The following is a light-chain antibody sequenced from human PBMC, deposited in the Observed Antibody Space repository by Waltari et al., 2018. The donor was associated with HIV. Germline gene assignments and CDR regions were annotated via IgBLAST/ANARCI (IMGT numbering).Light chain of an antibody. Sequence: EVVMTQSPATLSVSPGEGATLSCRASQGVSSNLAWYQQKPGQVPRLIIYGASTRATGIPARFSGSGSGTEFTLTISSLQSEDFAVYYCQQYNNWPRTFGQGTKVEIK. V-gene: IGKV3-15*01. CDR1: QGVSSN. CDR3: QQYNNWPRT. J-gene: IGKJ1*01. CDR2: GAS.